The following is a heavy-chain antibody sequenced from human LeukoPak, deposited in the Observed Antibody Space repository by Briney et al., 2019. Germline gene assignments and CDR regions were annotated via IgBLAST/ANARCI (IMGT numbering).Heavy chain of an antibody. Sequence: GGSLRLSCAASGFTFSSYSMNWVRQAPGKGLEWVSSISSSSSYIYYADSVKGRFTISRDNAKNSLYLQMNSLRAEDTAVYYYARDGQQRGGLDYWGQGTLVTVSS. CDR1: GFTFSSYS. V-gene: IGHV3-21*01. J-gene: IGHJ4*02. D-gene: IGHD6-13*01. CDR3: ARDGQQRGGLDY. CDR2: ISSSSSYI.